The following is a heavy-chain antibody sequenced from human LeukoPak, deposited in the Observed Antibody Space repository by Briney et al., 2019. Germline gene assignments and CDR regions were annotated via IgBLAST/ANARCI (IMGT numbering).Heavy chain of an antibody. J-gene: IGHJ4*02. Sequence: ASVKVSCKASGYTFTSYGISWVRQAPGQGLEWMGGIIPIFGTANYAQKFQGRVTITADESTSTAYMELSSLRSEDTAVYYCAKHAGITIFGVAPSYYFDYWGQGTLVTVSS. V-gene: IGHV1-69*13. CDR1: GYTFTSYG. CDR2: IIPIFGTA. D-gene: IGHD3-3*01. CDR3: AKHAGITIFGVAPSYYFDY.